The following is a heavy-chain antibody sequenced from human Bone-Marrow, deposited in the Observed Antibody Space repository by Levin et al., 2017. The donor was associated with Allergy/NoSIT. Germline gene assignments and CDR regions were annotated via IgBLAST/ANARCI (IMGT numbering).Heavy chain of an antibody. CDR1: GFTFSSYS. D-gene: IGHD1-26*01. CDR3: ARSLVGATRGFDY. J-gene: IGHJ4*02. Sequence: GGSLRLSCAASGFTFSSYSMNWVRQAPGKGLEWVSSISSSSSYIYYADSVKGRFTISRDNAKNSLYLQMNSLRAEDTAVYYCARSLVGATRGFDYWGQGTLVTVSS. CDR2: ISSSSSYI. V-gene: IGHV3-21*01.